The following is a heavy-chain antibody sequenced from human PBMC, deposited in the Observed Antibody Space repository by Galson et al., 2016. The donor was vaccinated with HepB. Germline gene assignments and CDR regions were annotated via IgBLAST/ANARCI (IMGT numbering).Heavy chain of an antibody. CDR1: GYTFTSYG. J-gene: IGHJ4*02. D-gene: IGHD2-21*01. CDR3: AFVPKVRDWFDY. V-gene: IGHV1-18*04. Sequence: SVKVSCKASGYTFTSYGIGWVRQAPGQGLEWLGWISPYNGNTNYAQKPQGRVTMTTDTSTRTAYMELRRLRSDDTAVYYCAFVPKVRDWFDYWGQDTLVTVSS. CDR2: ISPYNGNT.